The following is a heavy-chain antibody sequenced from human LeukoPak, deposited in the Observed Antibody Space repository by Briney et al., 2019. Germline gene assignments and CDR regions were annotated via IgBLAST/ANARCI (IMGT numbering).Heavy chain of an antibody. CDR1: GYTLTRYY. CDR3: ARDIAVTGTGYYYGMDV. V-gene: IGHV1-46*01. D-gene: IGHD6-19*01. CDR2: IDTNDGTR. Sequence: GASVKVSCKASGYTLTRYYMHRVRQAPGQGLEWMGIIDTNDGTRSYAQKFQGRVTMTRDTSTSTVYMELSSLRSEDTALYYCARDIAVTGTGYYYGMDVWGQGTTVTVSS. J-gene: IGHJ6*02.